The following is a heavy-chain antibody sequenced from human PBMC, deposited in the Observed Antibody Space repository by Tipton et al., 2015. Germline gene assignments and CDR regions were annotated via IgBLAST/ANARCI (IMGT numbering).Heavy chain of an antibody. D-gene: IGHD2-2*01. CDR1: GYTFTTYY. V-gene: IGHV1-46*01. Sequence: QSRAEVKKPGASVKVSCKGSGYTFTTYYIHWVRQAPGQGLDWMGIINPRGADTIYAQKFQGRVTITRDTSTSTVYMELSSLSSEDTAVYYCARESMPPDYYYGMDVWGQGTTVTVSS. J-gene: IGHJ6*02. CDR3: ARESMPPDYYYGMDV. CDR2: INPRGADT.